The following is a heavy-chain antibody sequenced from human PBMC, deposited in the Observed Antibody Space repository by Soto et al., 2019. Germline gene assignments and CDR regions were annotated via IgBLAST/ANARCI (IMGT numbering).Heavy chain of an antibody. CDR2: INAGNGNT. V-gene: IGHV1-3*01. Sequence: GASVKVSCKASGYTFTSYAMHWVRQAPGQRLEWMGWINAGNGNTKYSQKFQGRVTITRDTSASTAYMELSSLRSEDTAVYYCARSDIVATIVWGDSSGYPDYWGQGTLVTVSS. CDR3: ARSDIVATIVWGDSSGYPDY. D-gene: IGHD5-12*01. J-gene: IGHJ4*02. CDR1: GYTFTSYA.